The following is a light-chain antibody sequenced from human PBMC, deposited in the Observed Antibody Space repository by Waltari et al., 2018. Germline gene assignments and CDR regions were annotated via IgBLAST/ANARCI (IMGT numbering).Light chain of an antibody. Sequence: SVLYSANNRNYLAWYQQKPGKPPKLLIYWASTRESGVPDRFSGSGSGTDFTLTISSLQAEDVAVYYCQQYYSTPFTFGPGTKVDIK. CDR1: SVLYSANNRNY. J-gene: IGKJ3*01. CDR2: WAS. V-gene: IGKV4-1*01. CDR3: QQYYSTPFT.